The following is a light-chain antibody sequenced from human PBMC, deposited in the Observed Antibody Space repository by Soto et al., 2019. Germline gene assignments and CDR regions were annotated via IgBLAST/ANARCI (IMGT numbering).Light chain of an antibody. CDR2: AAS. CDR1: QGISSY. Sequence: DIQLTQSPSFLSASVGDRVTITCRASQGISSYLAWYQQKPGKAPKLLIYAASTLQSGVPSRFSGSGSGTEFTLTISSLQPEDFATYYCQQLNSYPRLTFGVGTKVEIK. V-gene: IGKV1-9*01. J-gene: IGKJ4*01. CDR3: QQLNSYPRLT.